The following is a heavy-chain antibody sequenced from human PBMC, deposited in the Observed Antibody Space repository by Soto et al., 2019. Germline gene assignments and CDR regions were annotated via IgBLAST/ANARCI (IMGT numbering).Heavy chain of an antibody. CDR3: ARDFKAPNDAWAFDS. J-gene: IGHJ4*02. V-gene: IGHV4-4*02. CDR2: VSHAGNT. Sequence: QVHLRESGPGLVKPSGTLSLTCAVSGDSISSSDWWNWVRQPPGKGLEWIGEVSHAGNTIYNPSLKSRVLISVDNSRNEFSLTLISVTAADTAVYYCARDFKAPNDAWAFDSWGQGSLVTVSS. D-gene: IGHD1-1*01. CDR1: GDSISSSDW.